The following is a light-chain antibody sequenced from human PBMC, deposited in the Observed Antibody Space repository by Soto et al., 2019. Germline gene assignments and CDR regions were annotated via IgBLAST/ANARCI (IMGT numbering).Light chain of an antibody. CDR1: QGIGSY. Sequence: DIQMTQSPSSLSASVGDRVTITCRASQGIGSYLNWYQHKPGKAPNLLIYTASSLQTGVPSRFSGSGSGTDFTLTISRLQPDDSATYYCQQGYSTPVTFGQGTR. V-gene: IGKV1-39*01. CDR3: QQGYSTPVT. CDR2: TAS. J-gene: IGKJ5*01.